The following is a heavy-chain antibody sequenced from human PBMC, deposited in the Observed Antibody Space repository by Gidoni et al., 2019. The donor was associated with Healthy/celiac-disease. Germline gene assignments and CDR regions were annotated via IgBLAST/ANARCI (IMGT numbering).Heavy chain of an antibody. Sequence: QVQLVASGGGVVQPGRSLRLSCAASGFTFSSYAMHWVRQAPGKGLEWVAVISYDGSNKYYADSVKGRFTISRDNSKNTLYLQMNSLRAEDTAVYYCAREAAAGAFDIWGQGTMVTVSS. CDR1: GFTFSSYA. CDR3: AREAAAGAFDI. CDR2: ISYDGSNK. J-gene: IGHJ3*02. D-gene: IGHD6-13*01. V-gene: IGHV3-30-3*01.